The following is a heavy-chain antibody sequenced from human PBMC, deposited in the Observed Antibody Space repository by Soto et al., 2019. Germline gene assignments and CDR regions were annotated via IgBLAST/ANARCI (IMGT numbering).Heavy chain of an antibody. CDR2: IYYSGST. D-gene: IGHD1-26*01. J-gene: IGHJ3*01. V-gene: IGHV4-59*01. Sequence: QVQLQESGPGLVKPSETLSLTCTVSSGSIINYYWSWIRQPPGKGLEWIGVIYYSGSTNYNSFLKSRVTMSVDMSRQQLSLKLNSVTAADTAVYYCASRLTRATTTGAAFDLWGQGTMVTVSS. CDR3: ASRLTRATTTGAAFDL. CDR1: SGSIINYY.